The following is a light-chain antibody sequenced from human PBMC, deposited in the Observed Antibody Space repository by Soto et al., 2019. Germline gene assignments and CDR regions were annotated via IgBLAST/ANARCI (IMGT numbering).Light chain of an antibody. V-gene: IGLV1-47*01. J-gene: IGLJ1*01. CDR1: SSNIGSNY. Sequence: QSVLTQPPSASGTPGQRVTISCSGSSSNIGSNYVYWYQQLPGTAPKLLIYRNNQRPSGVPDRFSGSKSGTSASLAISGLLSEDEADYYCAAWYDSLSAVYVFGTGTKLT. CDR3: AAWYDSLSAVYV. CDR2: RNN.